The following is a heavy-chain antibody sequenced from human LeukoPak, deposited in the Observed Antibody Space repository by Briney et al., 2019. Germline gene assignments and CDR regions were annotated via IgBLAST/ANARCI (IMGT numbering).Heavy chain of an antibody. CDR3: ATSPATSRNY. D-gene: IGHD2-15*01. J-gene: IGHJ4*02. Sequence: SETLSLTCAVYGRSFSRYYWNWIRRPPAKGLEWIGEINHSGRTTYHPSLKRRVIISVDTSKNQFSLKLSSVTAADTAVYYCATSPATSRNYWGQGTLVTVSS. CDR2: INHSGRT. V-gene: IGHV4-34*01. CDR1: GRSFSRYY.